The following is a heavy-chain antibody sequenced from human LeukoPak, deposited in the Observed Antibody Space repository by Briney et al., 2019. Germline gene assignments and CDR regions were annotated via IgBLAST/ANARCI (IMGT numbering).Heavy chain of an antibody. CDR3: ARSYYGSGRPQTMDV. J-gene: IGHJ6*02. Sequence: SVKVSCKASGGTFSSYAISWVRQAPGQGLEWMGRIIPILGIANYAQKFQGRVMITADKSTSTAYMELSSLRSEGTAVYYCARSYYGSGRPQTMDVWGQGTTVTVSS. CDR1: GGTFSSYA. V-gene: IGHV1-69*04. CDR2: IIPILGIA. D-gene: IGHD3-10*01.